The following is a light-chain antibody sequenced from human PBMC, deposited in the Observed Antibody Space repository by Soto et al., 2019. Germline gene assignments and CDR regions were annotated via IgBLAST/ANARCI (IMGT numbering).Light chain of an antibody. J-gene: IGLJ3*02. CDR2: DVS. CDR1: SSDVGYFDY. Sequence: QSVLAQPASVSGSPGQSITISCTGTSSDVGYFDYVSWYQQHPGKAPKLMIFDVSDRSSGVSDRFSGSKSGNAASLTISGLQAEAEADYFCSSYASGSTHVLFGGGTQLTVL. V-gene: IGLV2-14*03. CDR3: SSYASGSTHVL.